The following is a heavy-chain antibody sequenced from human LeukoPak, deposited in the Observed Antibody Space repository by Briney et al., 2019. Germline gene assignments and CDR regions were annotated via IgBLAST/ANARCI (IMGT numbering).Heavy chain of an antibody. Sequence: GGSLRLSCTASGFTLSSYAMSWVRQAPGKGLEWVSVIYSGGSTYYADSVKGRFTISRDNSKNTLYLQMNSLRTEDTAVYYCARDRTYIGTGYDAFDIWGQGTMVTVSS. CDR2: IYSGGST. CDR1: GFTLSSYA. J-gene: IGHJ3*02. CDR3: ARDRTYIGTGYDAFDI. D-gene: IGHD1-14*01. V-gene: IGHV3-66*01.